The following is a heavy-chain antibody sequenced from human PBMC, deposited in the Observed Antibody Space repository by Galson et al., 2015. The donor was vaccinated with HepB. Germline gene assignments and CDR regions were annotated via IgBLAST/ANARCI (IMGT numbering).Heavy chain of an antibody. CDR2: IKQDGSEK. V-gene: IGHV3-7*03. Sequence: SLRLSCAASGFTFSSYWMSWVRQAPGKGLEWVANIKQDGSEKYYVDSVKGRFTISRDNAKNSLYLQMNSLRAEDTAVYYCARVRDYYGSVYFDYWGQGTLATVSS. CDR3: ARVRDYYGSVYFDY. D-gene: IGHD3-10*01. CDR1: GFTFSSYW. J-gene: IGHJ4*02.